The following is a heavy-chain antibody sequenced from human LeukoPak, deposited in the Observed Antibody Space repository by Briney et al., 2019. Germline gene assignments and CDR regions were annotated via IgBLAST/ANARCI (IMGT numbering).Heavy chain of an antibody. D-gene: IGHD3-16*02. CDR3: ARDKDDYVWGTYRW. CDR2: IYHTGST. Sequence: SETLSLTCAVSGYPISSGYYWGWVRQAPGKGLEWIGSIYHTGSTDYNPSLKSRLTISVDMSKNQFSLNLRSVTAADTAVYYCARDKDDYVWGTYRWWGQGMLVTVSS. J-gene: IGHJ4*02. CDR1: GYPISSGYY. V-gene: IGHV4-38-2*01.